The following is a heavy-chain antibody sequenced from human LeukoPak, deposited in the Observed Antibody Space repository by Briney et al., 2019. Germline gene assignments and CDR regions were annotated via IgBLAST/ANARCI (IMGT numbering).Heavy chain of an antibody. D-gene: IGHD3-9*01. CDR3: ARNPYDILTGFYKHPGGFDF. V-gene: IGHV3-7*01. CDR1: GLTVSSNY. J-gene: IGHJ4*02. CDR2: IKPDGREG. Sequence: WGSLSLSCAALGLTVSSNYMSWGRQAAGEGLEWVGKIKPDGREGNYLDSERGRFTIARDNAKKSLYQQMNSLRAEDTAVYYCARNPYDILTGFYKHPGGFDFWGQGTLVTVSS.